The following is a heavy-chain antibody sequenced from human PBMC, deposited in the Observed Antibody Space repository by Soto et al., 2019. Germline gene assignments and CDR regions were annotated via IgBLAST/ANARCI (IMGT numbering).Heavy chain of an antibody. J-gene: IGHJ5*02. CDR1: GGTFSSYT. V-gene: IGHV1-69*02. CDR2: IIPILGIA. Sequence: SVKVSCKASGGTFSSYTISLVRQAPGQGLEWMGRIIPILGIANYAQKFQGRVTITADKSTSTAYMELSSLRSEDTAVYYCARARCSSTSCQYPQYNWFDPWGQGTLVTVSS. D-gene: IGHD2-2*01. CDR3: ARARCSSTSCQYPQYNWFDP.